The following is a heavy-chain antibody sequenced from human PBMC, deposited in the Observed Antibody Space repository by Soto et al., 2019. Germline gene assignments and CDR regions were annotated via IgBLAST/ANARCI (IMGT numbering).Heavy chain of an antibody. CDR1: GYTFTSYG. V-gene: IGHV1-18*01. CDR2: ISAYNGNT. D-gene: IGHD3-22*01. J-gene: IGHJ4*01. Sequence: QVQLVQSGAEVKKPGASVKVSCKASGYTFTSYGISWVRQAPGQGLEWMGWISAYNGNTNYAQKLQGRVTMTTDTTTSTAYMELRSLRSDDKAVDYCARNIPNFYERNGCMGYWGPGTPVTVPP. CDR3: ARNIPNFYERNGCMGY.